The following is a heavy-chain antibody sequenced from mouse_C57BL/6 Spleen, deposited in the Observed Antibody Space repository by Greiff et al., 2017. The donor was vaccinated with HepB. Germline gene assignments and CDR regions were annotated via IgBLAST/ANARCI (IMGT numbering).Heavy chain of an antibody. Sequence: EVKLMESGGGLVKPGGSLKLSCAASGFTFSSYAMSWVRQTPEKRLEWVATISDGGSYTYYPDNVKGRVTISRDNAKNNLYLQMSHLKSEDTAMYYCARDDYDGYYAMDYWGQGTSVTVSS. D-gene: IGHD2-4*01. J-gene: IGHJ4*01. CDR2: ISDGGSYT. CDR3: ARDDYDGYYAMDY. V-gene: IGHV5-4*01. CDR1: GFTFSSYA.